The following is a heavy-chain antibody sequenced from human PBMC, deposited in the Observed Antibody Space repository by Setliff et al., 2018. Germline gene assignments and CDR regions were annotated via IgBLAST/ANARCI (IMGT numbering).Heavy chain of an antibody. Sequence: LRLSCAVSGFTFSTHSMSWVRQAPGKGLEWVSYISSSSESIYYADFVKGRFTISRDNAKNSLYLQMDSLRAEDTAVYYCARWVFGSGWFLDYWGQGTLVTVSS. D-gene: IGHD6-19*01. V-gene: IGHV3-48*04. CDR1: GFTFSTHS. CDR2: ISSSSESI. J-gene: IGHJ4*02. CDR3: ARWVFGSGWFLDY.